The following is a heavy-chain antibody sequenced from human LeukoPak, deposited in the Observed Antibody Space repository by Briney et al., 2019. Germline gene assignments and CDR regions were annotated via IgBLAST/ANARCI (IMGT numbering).Heavy chain of an antibody. D-gene: IGHD1-26*01. V-gene: IGHV3-48*01. CDR3: ATHELKDAFDF. CDR1: GFTFSSYS. J-gene: IGHJ3*01. CDR2: ISGSSGTI. Sequence: GGSLRLSCAASGFTFSSYSMNWVRQAPGKGLEWVSYISGSSGTIYYADSVKGRFTISRDNAKNSLFLQMNSLRAEDTAVYYCATHELKDAFDFWGQGTMVTVSS.